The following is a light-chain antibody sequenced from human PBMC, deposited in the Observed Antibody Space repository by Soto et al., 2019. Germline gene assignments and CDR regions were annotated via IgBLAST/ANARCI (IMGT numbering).Light chain of an antibody. CDR2: GAS. CDR3: QQYNKWPLT. CDR1: QSVSSN. Sequence: EIVMTQSPATLSVSPGERATLSCRANQSVSSNLAWYQQKPGQAPRLLIYGASTRATGIPARFGGSGSGTEFTLTISSLQSEDFAVYYCQQYNKWPLTFGGGTKVEIK. J-gene: IGKJ4*01. V-gene: IGKV3-15*01.